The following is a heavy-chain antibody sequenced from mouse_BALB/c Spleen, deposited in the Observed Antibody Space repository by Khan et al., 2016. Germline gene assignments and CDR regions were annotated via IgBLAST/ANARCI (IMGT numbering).Heavy chain of an antibody. CDR2: IWPGGST. D-gene: IGHD2-4*01. J-gene: IGHJ3*01. Sequence: VQLQESGPGLVAPSQSLSITCTVSGFSLTNSGVHWIRQPPGKGLEWLGVIWPGGSTDYNSALMSRLSITKDNSQTQVFLKMISLQTDDPAMYYCARDDQDYDAWFASWGQGTLVIVSA. CDR3: ARDDQDYDAWFAS. CDR1: GFSLTNSG. V-gene: IGHV2-9*02.